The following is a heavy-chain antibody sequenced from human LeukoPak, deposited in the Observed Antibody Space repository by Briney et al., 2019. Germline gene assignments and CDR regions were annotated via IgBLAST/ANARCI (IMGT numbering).Heavy chain of an antibody. D-gene: IGHD4-17*01. V-gene: IGHV3-30*18. Sequence: GGSLRLSCAASEFTFSSSGIHWVRQAPGKGLEWVAVISYDGSNKYYADSVKGRFTISRDNSKNTLYLQMNSLRAEDTAVYYCAKEGSTVTTFLWYFDLWGRGTLVTVSS. J-gene: IGHJ2*01. CDR2: ISYDGSNK. CDR3: AKEGSTVTTFLWYFDL. CDR1: EFTFSSSG.